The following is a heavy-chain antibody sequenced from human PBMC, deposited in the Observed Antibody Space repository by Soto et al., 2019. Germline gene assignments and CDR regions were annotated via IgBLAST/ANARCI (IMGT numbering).Heavy chain of an antibody. V-gene: IGHV1-8*02. CDR3: ATSAGTALGFYYYGMDV. Sequence: GASVNVSSKASGYTFTVDGVNWVRQTAGQGLEWMGWMNPNSGNTGYAQKFQGRVNMTRDTSIGTAYMELSSLRSEDTAVYYCATSAGTALGFYYYGMDVWGQGTTVTVSS. CDR2: MNPNSGNT. J-gene: IGHJ6*02. D-gene: IGHD2-15*01. CDR1: GYTFTVDG.